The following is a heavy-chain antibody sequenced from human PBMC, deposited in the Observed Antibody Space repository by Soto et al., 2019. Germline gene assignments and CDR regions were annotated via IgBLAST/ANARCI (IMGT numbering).Heavy chain of an antibody. Sequence: ASVKVSCKVSGYTLTELSMHWVRQAPGKGLEWMGGFDPEDGETIYAQKFQGRVTMTEDTSTDTAYMELSSLRSEDTAVYYCVSAGGEDGYNFAHWGQGTLVTVSS. CDR3: VSAGGEDGYNFAH. CDR1: GYTLTELS. J-gene: IGHJ4*02. D-gene: IGHD5-12*01. V-gene: IGHV1-24*01. CDR2: FDPEDGET.